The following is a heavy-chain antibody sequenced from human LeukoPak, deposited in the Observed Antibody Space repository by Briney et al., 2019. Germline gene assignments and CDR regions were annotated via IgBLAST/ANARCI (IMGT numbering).Heavy chain of an antibody. J-gene: IGHJ4*02. CDR1: GGSISSSSYY. V-gene: IGHV4-39*01. D-gene: IGHD6-13*01. CDR3: ARHISGYSSSWHLQGLDY. Sequence: PSETLSLTCTVSGGSISSSSYYWGWIRQPPGKGLEWIGSIYYSGSTYYNPSLKSRVTISVDTSKNQFSLKLSSVTAADTAVYYCARHISGYSSSWHLQGLDYWGQGTLVTVSS. CDR2: IYYSGST.